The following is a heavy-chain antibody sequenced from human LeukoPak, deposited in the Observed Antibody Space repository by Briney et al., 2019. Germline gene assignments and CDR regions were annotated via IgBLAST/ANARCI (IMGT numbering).Heavy chain of an antibody. CDR2: IDSDGASI. CDR1: GFTFSTYS. CDR3: ARLDPLFYGSGIDY. V-gene: IGHV3-21*01. D-gene: IGHD3-10*01. Sequence: GGSLRLSCAGSGFTFSTYSMHWVRQAPGKGLEWVSSIDSDGASIYYADSVKGRFTISRDNARSSLYLQMNSLRAEDTAVYYCARLDPLFYGSGIDYWGQGTLVTASS. J-gene: IGHJ4*02.